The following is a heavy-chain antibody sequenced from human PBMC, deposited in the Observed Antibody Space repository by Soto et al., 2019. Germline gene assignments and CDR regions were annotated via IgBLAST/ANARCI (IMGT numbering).Heavy chain of an antibody. D-gene: IGHD6-13*01. CDR3: AKASIAAAGYPDYYYGMDV. CDR1: GFTFSSYA. CDR2: ISGSGGST. Sequence: LRLSCAASGFTFSSYAMSWVRQAPGKGLEWVSAISGSGGSTYYADSVKGRFTISRDNSKNTLYLQMNSLRAEDTAVYYCAKASIAAAGYPDYYYGMDVWGQGTTVTVSS. V-gene: IGHV3-23*01. J-gene: IGHJ6*02.